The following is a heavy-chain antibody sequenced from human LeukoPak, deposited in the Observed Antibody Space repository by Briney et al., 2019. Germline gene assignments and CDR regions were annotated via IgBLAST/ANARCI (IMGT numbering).Heavy chain of an antibody. CDR1: GYSFNAYY. D-gene: IGHD3-22*01. J-gene: IGHJ5*01. Sequence: ASVRVSCKESGYSFNAYYIHWVRQTPGQGLEWMERINPNSGDTNFAQRFQGRVTMTRDTSISTAYMELSRLMSDDTDTAVYYCARAYYYDSSAYYYDSWGQGSLVTVSS. V-gene: IGHV1-2*06. CDR2: INPNSGDT. CDR3: ARAYYYDSSAYYYDS.